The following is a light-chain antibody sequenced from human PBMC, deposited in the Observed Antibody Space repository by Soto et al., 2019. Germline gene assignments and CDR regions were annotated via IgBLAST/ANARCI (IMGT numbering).Light chain of an antibody. CDR2: DVK. V-gene: IGLV2-11*01. CDR1: SSDVGGYNY. J-gene: IGLJ1*01. Sequence: QSALTQPRSVSGSPGQSVTISCNETSSDVGGYNYVSWYQQYPGKAPKVMIYDVKTRPSGVPDRFSGSKSGNTASLTISGLQAEDEADYYCCSYAGDYTFVFGTGTKLTVL. CDR3: CSYAGDYTFV.